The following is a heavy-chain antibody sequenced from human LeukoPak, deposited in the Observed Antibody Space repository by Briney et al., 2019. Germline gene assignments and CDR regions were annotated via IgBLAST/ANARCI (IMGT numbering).Heavy chain of an antibody. Sequence: EPSETLSLTCAVYGGSFSGYYWSWIRQPPGKGLEWIGEINHSGSTNYNPSLKSRVTISVDTSKNQFPLKLSSVTAADTAVYYCARTYNWFDPWGQGTLVTVSS. J-gene: IGHJ5*02. V-gene: IGHV4-34*01. CDR3: ARTYNWFDP. CDR2: INHSGST. CDR1: GGSFSGYY.